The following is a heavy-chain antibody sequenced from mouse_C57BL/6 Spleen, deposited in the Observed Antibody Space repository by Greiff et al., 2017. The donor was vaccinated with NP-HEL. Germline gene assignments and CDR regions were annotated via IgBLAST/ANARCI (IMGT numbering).Heavy chain of an antibody. CDR3: ARAYYSNYVGAMDY. CDR2: IDPSDSYT. Sequence: QVQLKQPGAELVMPGASVKLSCKASGYTFTSYWMHWVKQRPGQGLEWIGEIDPSDSYTNYNQKFKGKSTLTVDKSSSTAYMQLSSLTSEDSAVYYCARAYYSNYVGAMDYWGQGTSVTVSS. V-gene: IGHV1-69*01. J-gene: IGHJ4*01. D-gene: IGHD2-5*01. CDR1: GYTFTSYW.